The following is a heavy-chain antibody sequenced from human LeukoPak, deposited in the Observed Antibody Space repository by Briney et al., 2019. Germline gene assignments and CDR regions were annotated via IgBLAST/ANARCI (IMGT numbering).Heavy chain of an antibody. V-gene: IGHV3-30*02. D-gene: IGHD2-8*01. J-gene: IGHJ6*03. CDR3: AKDRCSNGVGCYYYYMDV. CDR2: IQYDGSNA. Sequence: GGSLRLSCAASGFTFDDYARHWVRQAPGKGLEWVAYIQYDGSNAQYADSVKGRFSISRDSSKNILYLQMNSLRAEDTAVYYCAKDRCSNGVGCYYYYMDVWGKGTTVTISS. CDR1: GFTFDDYA.